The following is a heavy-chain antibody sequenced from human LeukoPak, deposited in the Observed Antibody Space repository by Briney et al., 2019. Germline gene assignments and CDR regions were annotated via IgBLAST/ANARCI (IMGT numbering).Heavy chain of an antibody. CDR2: INTDGSIT. J-gene: IGHJ5*02. Sequence: GGSLRLSCAASGFTFSDYWIHWVRQAPGKGLVWVSRINTDGSITNYADSVKGRFSISRDNAKNTLYLQMSSLRAEDTAVYYCAREWQMVVVVPAATHPWGQGTLVTVSS. V-gene: IGHV3-74*01. CDR1: GFTFSDYW. D-gene: IGHD2-2*01. CDR3: AREWQMVVVVPAATHP.